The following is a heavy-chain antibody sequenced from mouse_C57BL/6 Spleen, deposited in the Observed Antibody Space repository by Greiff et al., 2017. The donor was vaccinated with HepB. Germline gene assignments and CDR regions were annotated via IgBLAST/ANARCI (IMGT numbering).Heavy chain of an antibody. Sequence: EVQLQQSGPELVKPGASVKISCKASGYTFTDYYMNWVKQSHGKSLEWIGDINPNNGGTSYNQKFKGKATFTVDKSSSTAYMELRSLTSEDSAVYYCARYDGYYPFDYWGQSTTLTVSS. CDR1: GYTFTDYY. V-gene: IGHV1-26*01. D-gene: IGHD2-3*01. CDR3: ARYDGYYPFDY. CDR2: INPNNGGT. J-gene: IGHJ2*01.